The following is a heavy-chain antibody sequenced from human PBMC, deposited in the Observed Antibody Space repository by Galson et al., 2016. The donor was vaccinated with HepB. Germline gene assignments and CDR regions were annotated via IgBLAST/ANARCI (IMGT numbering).Heavy chain of an antibody. CDR1: GASISGYY. CDR2: IYYSGRT. J-gene: IGHJ6*02. D-gene: IGHD6-19*01. V-gene: IGHV4-59*01. CDR3: ARDDSGGWYGFHYGMDV. Sequence: ETLSLTCTVSGASISGYYLSWIRQPPGKGLEWIGYIYYSGRTNYNPSLKSQVNISVDTSKNQFSLELSSLTAADTAVYYCARDDSGGWYGFHYGMDVWGQGTTVTVSS.